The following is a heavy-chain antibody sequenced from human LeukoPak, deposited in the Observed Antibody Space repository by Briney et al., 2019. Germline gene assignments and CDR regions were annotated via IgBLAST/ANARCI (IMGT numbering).Heavy chain of an antibody. CDR2: ISAYNGNT. CDR1: GYTFTSYG. D-gene: IGHD3-22*01. CDR3: ARSLNYYDSSGLKLGMDV. J-gene: IGHJ6*02. V-gene: IGHV1-18*01. Sequence: ASVKVSCKASGYTFTSYGISWVRQAPGQGLEWMGWISAYNGNTNYAQKLQGRVTMTTDTSTSTAYMELRSLRSDDTAVYYCARSLNYYDSSGLKLGMDVWGQGTTVTVSS.